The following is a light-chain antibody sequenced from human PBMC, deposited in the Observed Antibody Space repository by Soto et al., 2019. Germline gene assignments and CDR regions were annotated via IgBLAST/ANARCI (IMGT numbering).Light chain of an antibody. CDR1: SSNIENNY. CDR2: DNN. CDR3: GTWDITLNGVV. V-gene: IGLV1-51*01. J-gene: IGLJ3*02. Sequence: QSVLTQPPSVSAAPGQKVSISCSGSSSNIENNYVSWYQQLPGTAPKLLIYDNNKRPSGIPDRFSGSKSSTSATLGITGLQTGDEADYYCGTWDITLNGVVFGGGTKLTVL.